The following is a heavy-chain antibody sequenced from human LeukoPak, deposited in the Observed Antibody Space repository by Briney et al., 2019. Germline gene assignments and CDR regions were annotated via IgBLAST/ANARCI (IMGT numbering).Heavy chain of an antibody. CDR3: ATAPGSYRRGSWFDP. CDR1: GGSISSGDYY. CDR2: IYYSGST. J-gene: IGHJ5*02. D-gene: IGHD3-10*01. V-gene: IGHV4-30-4*01. Sequence: SETLSLTCTVSGGSISSGDYYWSWIRLPPGKGLEWIGYIYYSGSTYYNPSLKSRVTISVDTSKNQFSLKLSSVTAADTAVYYCATAPGSYRRGSWFDPWGQGTLVTVSS.